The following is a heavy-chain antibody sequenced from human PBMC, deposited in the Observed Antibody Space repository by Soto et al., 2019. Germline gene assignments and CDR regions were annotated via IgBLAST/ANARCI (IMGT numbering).Heavy chain of an antibody. V-gene: IGHV3-33*01. CDR3: ARERIYYDSSGYSTEFDY. CDR2: IWYDGSNK. Sequence: PGGSLRLSCAASGFTFSSYGMHWVRQAPGKGLEWVAVIWYDGSNKYYADSVKGRFTISRDNSKNTLYLQMNSLRAEDTAVYYCARERIYYDSSGYSTEFDYWGQGTLVTVSS. CDR1: GFTFSSYG. D-gene: IGHD3-22*01. J-gene: IGHJ4*02.